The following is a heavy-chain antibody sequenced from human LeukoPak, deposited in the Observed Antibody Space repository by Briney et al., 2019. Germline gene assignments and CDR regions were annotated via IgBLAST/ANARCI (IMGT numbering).Heavy chain of an antibody. Sequence: SETLSLTCTVSGGSISSYYWSWIRQPPGKGLEWIGYIYYSGSTNYNPSLKSRVTISVDTSKNQFSLKLSSVTAADTAVYYCARDRGATSFDYWGQGTLVTVSS. CDR3: ARDRGATSFDY. V-gene: IGHV4-59*01. CDR2: IYYSGST. D-gene: IGHD2-15*01. CDR1: GGSISSYY. J-gene: IGHJ4*02.